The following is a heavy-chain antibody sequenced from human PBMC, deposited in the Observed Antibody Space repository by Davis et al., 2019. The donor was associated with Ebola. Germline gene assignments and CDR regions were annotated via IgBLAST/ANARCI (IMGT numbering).Heavy chain of an antibody. Sequence: ETLSLTCAVYGGSFSGYYWSWIRQPPGKALEWLAHIFSNDEKSYSTSLKSRLTIPKDTSKNQVVLTMTNMDPVDTATYYCARTRRIDAFDIWGQGTMVTVS. CDR2: IFSNDEK. V-gene: IGHV2-26*01. CDR3: ARTRRIDAFDI. J-gene: IGHJ3*02. CDR1: GGSFSGYYW.